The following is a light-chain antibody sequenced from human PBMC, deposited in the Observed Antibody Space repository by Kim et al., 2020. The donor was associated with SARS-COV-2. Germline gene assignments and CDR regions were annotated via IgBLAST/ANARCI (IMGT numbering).Light chain of an antibody. J-gene: IGLJ3*02. CDR2: YDS. V-gene: IGLV3-21*04. CDR1: NIGSKS. Sequence: APGKTAGITSGGNNIGSKSVHWYQQKPGQAPVLVIYYDSDRPSGIPERFSGSNSGNTATLTISRVEAGDEADYYCQVWDSSSDHWVFGGGTKLTVL. CDR3: QVWDSSSDHWV.